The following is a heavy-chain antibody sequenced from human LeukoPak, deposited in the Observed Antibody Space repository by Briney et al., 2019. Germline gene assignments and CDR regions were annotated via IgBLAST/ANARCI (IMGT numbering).Heavy chain of an antibody. J-gene: IGHJ4*02. D-gene: IGHD6-19*01. CDR2: ISGSGGST. Sequence: GGSPRLSCAASGFTFSSYAMSWVRQAPGKGLEWVSAISGSGGSTYYADSVKGRFTISRDNSKNTLYLQMNSLRAEDTAVYYCAKFHSSGWYAYWGQGTLVTVSS. V-gene: IGHV3-23*01. CDR1: GFTFSSYA. CDR3: AKFHSSGWYAY.